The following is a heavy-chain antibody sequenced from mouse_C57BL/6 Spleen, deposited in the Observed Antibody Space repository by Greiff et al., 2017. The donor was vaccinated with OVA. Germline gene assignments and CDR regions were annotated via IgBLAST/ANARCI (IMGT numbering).Heavy chain of an antibody. J-gene: IGHJ2*01. CDR3: ARRGLGRREFDY. Sequence: QVQLQQSGAELVKPGASVKMSCKASGYTFTSYWITWVKQRPGQGLEWIGDIYPGSGSTNYNEKFKSKATLTVDTSSSTAYMQLSSLTSEDSAVYYCARRGLGRREFDYWGQGTTLTVSS. CDR2: IYPGSGST. CDR1: GYTFTSYW. D-gene: IGHD4-1*01. V-gene: IGHV1-55*01.